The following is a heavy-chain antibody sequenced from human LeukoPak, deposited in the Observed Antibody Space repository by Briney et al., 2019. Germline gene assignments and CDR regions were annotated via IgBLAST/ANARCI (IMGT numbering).Heavy chain of an antibody. CDR3: ASMGGTVPHYYYYYMDV. CDR1: GGTFSSYA. V-gene: IGHV1-69*05. Sequence: SVKVPCKASGGTFSSYAISWVRQAPGQGLEWMGGIIPIFGTANYAQKFQGRVTITTDESTSTAYMELSSLRSEDTAVYYCASMGGTVPHYYYYYMDVWGKGTTVTVSS. J-gene: IGHJ6*03. D-gene: IGHD3-16*01. CDR2: IIPIFGTA.